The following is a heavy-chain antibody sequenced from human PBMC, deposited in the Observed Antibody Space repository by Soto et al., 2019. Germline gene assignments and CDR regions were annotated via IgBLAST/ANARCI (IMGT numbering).Heavy chain of an antibody. Sequence: ASVKVSCKASGGSFSSYAISWVRQAPGQGLEWMGGIIPIFGTPSYAQKFQGRVTITADESTSTAYMELSSLISEDTAVYYCAREYRSSSGRFDNWGQGTLVTVSS. CDR2: IIPIFGTP. J-gene: IGHJ4*02. CDR1: GGSFSSYA. CDR3: AREYRSSSGRFDN. V-gene: IGHV1-69*13. D-gene: IGHD6-6*01.